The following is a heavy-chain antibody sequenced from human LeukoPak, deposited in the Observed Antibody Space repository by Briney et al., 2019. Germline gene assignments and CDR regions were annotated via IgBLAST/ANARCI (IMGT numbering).Heavy chain of an antibody. V-gene: IGHV3-30*04. CDR3: APLPGIASAGVDS. Sequence: SGGSLRLSCAASGVTFSIYSMHWVRQAPGKGLEWVTTISYDGSNKYYADSVKGRFTISRDNSKDTLYLQMTSLRVEDTAMYYCAPLPGIASAGVDSWGQGTLATVSS. CDR2: ISYDGSNK. CDR1: GVTFSIYS. D-gene: IGHD6-13*01. J-gene: IGHJ4*02.